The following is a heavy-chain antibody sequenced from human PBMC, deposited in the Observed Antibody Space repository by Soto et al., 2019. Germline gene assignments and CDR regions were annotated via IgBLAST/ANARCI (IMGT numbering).Heavy chain of an antibody. V-gene: IGHV2-5*02. J-gene: IGHJ4*02. CDR3: AHRRDSGGVYYFDY. D-gene: IGHD6-19*01. CDR2: IYWDDDK. CDR1: GFSLSTSGVG. Sequence: QITLKESGPTLVKPTETLTLTCTFSGFSLSTSGVGVGWIRQPPGKALEWLALIYWDDDKRYSPSLKSRLTLPKEPPTNQVVLTMTNLDPVDAATYYCAHRRDSGGVYYFDYWGQGTLVTLSS.